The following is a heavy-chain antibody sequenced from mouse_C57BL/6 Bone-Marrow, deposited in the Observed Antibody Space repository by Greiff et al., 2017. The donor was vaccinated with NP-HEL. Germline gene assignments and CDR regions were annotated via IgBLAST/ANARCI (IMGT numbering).Heavy chain of an antibody. CDR3: ATGGWFLYAMDY. Sequence: EVQLQQSGPELVKPGASVKISCKASGYTFTDYYMNWVKQSHGKSLEWIGDINPNNGGTSYNQKFKGKATLTVDKSSSTAYMELRSLTSEDSAVYYCATGGWFLYAMDYWGQGTSVTVSS. D-gene: IGHD2-3*01. J-gene: IGHJ4*01. V-gene: IGHV1-26*01. CDR1: GYTFTDYY. CDR2: INPNNGGT.